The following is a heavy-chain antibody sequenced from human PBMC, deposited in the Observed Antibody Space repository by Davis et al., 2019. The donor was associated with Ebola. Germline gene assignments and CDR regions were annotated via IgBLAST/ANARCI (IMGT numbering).Heavy chain of an antibody. D-gene: IGHD3-16*01. Sequence: GSLRLSCTVSGGSISSYYWSWIRQPPGKGLEWIGYIYYSGSTNYNPSLKSRVTISVDTSKNQFSLKLSSVTAADTAVYYCASWGGPSPNWFDPWGQGTLVTVSS. CDR2: IYYSGST. J-gene: IGHJ5*02. V-gene: IGHV4-59*01. CDR3: ASWGGPSPNWFDP. CDR1: GGSISSYY.